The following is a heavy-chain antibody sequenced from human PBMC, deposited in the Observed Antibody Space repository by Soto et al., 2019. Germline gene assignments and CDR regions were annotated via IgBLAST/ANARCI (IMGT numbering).Heavy chain of an antibody. CDR1: GYTFTSYY. D-gene: IGHD3-10*01. Sequence: ASVKVSCKASGYTFTSYYMHWVRQAPGQGLEWMGIINPSGGSTSYAQKFQGRVTMTRDTSTSTVYMELSSLRSEDTAVYYCAREGWITMVRGPLDDWGQGTLVTVSS. CDR2: INPSGGST. CDR3: AREGWITMVRGPLDD. J-gene: IGHJ4*02. V-gene: IGHV1-46*03.